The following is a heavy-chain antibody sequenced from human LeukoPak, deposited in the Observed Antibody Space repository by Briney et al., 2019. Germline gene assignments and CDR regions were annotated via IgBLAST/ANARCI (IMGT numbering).Heavy chain of an antibody. V-gene: IGHV3-23*01. Sequence: GGSLRLSCAASGFTFSNYAIHWVRQAPGKGLEWVSIVGGSGVKTYYADSVKGRFTISRDNSKNTVYLQMNSLRAEDTAVYYCAKRGDCSGTCTYDYWGQGTLDTVSS. CDR1: GFTFSNYA. D-gene: IGHD2-2*01. J-gene: IGHJ4*02. CDR2: VGGSGVKT. CDR3: AKRGDCSGTCTYDY.